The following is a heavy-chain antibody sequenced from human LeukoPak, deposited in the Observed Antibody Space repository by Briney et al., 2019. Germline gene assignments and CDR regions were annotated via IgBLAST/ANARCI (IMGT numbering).Heavy chain of an antibody. V-gene: IGHV3-7*01. J-gene: IGHJ4*02. Sequence: TGGSPRLSCAASGFTFSSYWRSWVRQAPGKGLEWVANIKQDGSEKYYVDSVKGRFTISRDNAKNSLYLQMNSLRAEDTAVYYCARLVYAISLIDYWGQGTLVTVSS. D-gene: IGHD2-8*01. CDR3: ARLVYAISLIDY. CDR1: GFTFSSYW. CDR2: IKQDGSEK.